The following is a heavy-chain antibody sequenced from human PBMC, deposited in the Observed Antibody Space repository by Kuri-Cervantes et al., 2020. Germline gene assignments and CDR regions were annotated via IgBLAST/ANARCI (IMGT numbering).Heavy chain of an antibody. J-gene: IGHJ6*03. D-gene: IGHD3-3*01. CDR3: ATRSGYYSLYYYYMDV. V-gene: IGHV3-23*01. Sequence: GGSLRLSCAASGFTFSSSWMHWVRQAPGKGLEWVSAISGSGGSTYYADSVKGRFTISRDNSKNTLYLQMNSLRAEDTAVYYCATRSGYYSLYYYYMDVWGKGTTVTVSS. CDR1: GFTFSSSW. CDR2: ISGSGGST.